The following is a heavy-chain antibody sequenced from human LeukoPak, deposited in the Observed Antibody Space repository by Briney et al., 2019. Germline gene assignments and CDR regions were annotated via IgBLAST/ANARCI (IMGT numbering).Heavy chain of an antibody. CDR3: AGGREERLLEYLLFSGNYYYMDV. D-gene: IGHD3-3*01. CDR1: GFIFDDYG. J-gene: IGHJ6*03. V-gene: IGHV3-20*04. Sequence: GGSLRLSCAASGFIFDDYGMSWVRQAPGKGLEWVSGINWNGGSTHYADSVKGRFTISRDNVKNSLHLQMNSLRAEDTALYYCAGGREERLLEYLLFSGNYYYMDVWGKGTTVTVSS. CDR2: INWNGGST.